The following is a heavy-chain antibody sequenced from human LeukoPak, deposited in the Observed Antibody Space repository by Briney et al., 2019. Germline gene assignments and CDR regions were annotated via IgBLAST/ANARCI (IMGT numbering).Heavy chain of an antibody. J-gene: IGHJ4*02. CDR3: ASYYYDSSGYYYAFDY. CDR2: IIPILGIA. CDR1: GGTFSSYA. Sequence: ASVKVSCKASGGTFSSYAISWVRQAPGQGLEWMGRIIPILGIANYAQKFQGRVTITADKSTSTAYMELSSLRSEDTAVYYCASYYYDSSGYYYAFDYWGQGTLVTVSS. V-gene: IGHV1-69*04. D-gene: IGHD3-22*01.